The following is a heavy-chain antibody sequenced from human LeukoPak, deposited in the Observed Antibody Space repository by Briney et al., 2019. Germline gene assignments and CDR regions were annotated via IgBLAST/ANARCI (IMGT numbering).Heavy chain of an antibody. Sequence: PGGSLRLSCAASGFTFSDSWMTWVRQIPGKGLGWVGRIKSKTDGGTTDYAAPVKGRFTISRDDSKNTLSLQMNSLQSEDTAVYYCTRGPHYHDTTGFYYGFFMWGQGTLVTVSS. CDR2: IKSKTDGGTT. V-gene: IGHV3-15*01. J-gene: IGHJ4*02. D-gene: IGHD3-22*01. CDR1: GFTFSDSW. CDR3: TRGPHYHDTTGFYYGFFM.